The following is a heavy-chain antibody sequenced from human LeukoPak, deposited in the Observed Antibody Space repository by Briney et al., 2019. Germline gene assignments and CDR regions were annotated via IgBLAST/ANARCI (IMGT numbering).Heavy chain of an antibody. CDR1: GFTFDDYA. J-gene: IGHJ3*02. Sequence: PGRSLRLSCAASGFTFDDYAMHWVRQAPGKGLEWVSGISWNSGSIGYADSVKGRFTISRDNAKNSLYLQMNSLRAEDTALYYCAKDIWRTKDAFDIRGQGTMVTVSS. D-gene: IGHD1/OR15-1a*01. V-gene: IGHV3-9*01. CDR3: AKDIWRTKDAFDI. CDR2: ISWNSGSI.